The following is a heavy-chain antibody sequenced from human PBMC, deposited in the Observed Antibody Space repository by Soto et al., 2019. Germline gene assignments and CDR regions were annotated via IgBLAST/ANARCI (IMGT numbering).Heavy chain of an antibody. CDR1: GYTFTSHG. CDR3: ARDLGAKVYY. V-gene: IGHV1-18*01. CDR2: VSGYNGNT. D-gene: IGHD3-16*01. Sequence: QLVQSGGEVKKPGVSVKVSCKASGYTFTSHGISWVRQAPGQGLEWMGWVSGYNGNTNYAQKFQGRVTMTTDTSTTTAYMELRSLTSDDTAVYYCARDLGAKVYYWGQGTLVTVSS. J-gene: IGHJ4*02.